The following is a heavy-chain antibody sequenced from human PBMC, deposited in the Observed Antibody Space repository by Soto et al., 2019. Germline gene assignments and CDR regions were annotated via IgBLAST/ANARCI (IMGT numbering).Heavy chain of an antibody. CDR2: IYSTEST. CDR3: ARHPQDPDYGDSSDL. J-gene: IGHJ4*02. D-gene: IGHD4-17*01. V-gene: IGHV4-31*03. Sequence: SETLSLTCTVSGGSISSGAYYWTWIRQHPGKGLEWIGYIYSTESTNYNPSLKSRVTISVDMSASQFSLKLSSVTVADTAVYFCARHPQDPDYGDSSDLWGQGTLVTVSS. CDR1: GGSISSGAYY.